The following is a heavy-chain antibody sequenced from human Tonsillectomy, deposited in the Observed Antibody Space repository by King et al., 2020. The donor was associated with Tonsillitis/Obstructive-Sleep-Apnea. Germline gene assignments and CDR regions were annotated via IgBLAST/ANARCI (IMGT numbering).Heavy chain of an antibody. Sequence: VQLVESGGGLVQPGRSLRLSCAASGFIFDDYAMHWVRQAPGKGLEWVSGISWNRGSIGYADSVKGRFTISRDNAKNSLNLQMNSLTTEDTALYYCVKDGGGSSWYGGWFDPWGQGTLVTVSS. CDR2: ISWNRGSI. J-gene: IGHJ5*02. CDR3: VKDGGGSSWYGGWFDP. D-gene: IGHD6-13*01. CDR1: GFIFDDYA. V-gene: IGHV3-9*01.